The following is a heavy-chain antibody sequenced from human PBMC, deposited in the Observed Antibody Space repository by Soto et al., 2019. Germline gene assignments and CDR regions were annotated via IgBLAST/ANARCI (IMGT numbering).Heavy chain of an antibody. Sequence: GGSLRLSCAASGFTFSSYGMHWVRQAPGKGLEWVAVISYDGSNKYYADSVKGRFTISRDNSKNTLYLQMNSLRAEDTAVYYCAKTLQALRRWLPNSSDYWGQGTLVTVSS. CDR1: GFTFSSYG. CDR2: ISYDGSNK. D-gene: IGHD5-12*01. CDR3: AKTLQALRRWLPNSSDY. J-gene: IGHJ4*02. V-gene: IGHV3-30*18.